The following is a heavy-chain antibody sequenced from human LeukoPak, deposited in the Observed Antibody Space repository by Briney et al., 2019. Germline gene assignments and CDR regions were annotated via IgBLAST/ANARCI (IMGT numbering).Heavy chain of an antibody. J-gene: IGHJ4*02. V-gene: IGHV3-30-3*01. Sequence: GRSLRLSCAASGFTFSNYAMHWVRLAPGKGLEWVAGISNDGSNKYFADSVKGRFTISRDNSKNTLYVQMNSLRAEDTAVYYCARDRGTNGDYHRGYFDYWGQGTLVTVSS. CDR3: ARDRGTNGDYHRGYFDY. CDR1: GFTFSNYA. D-gene: IGHD1-1*01. CDR2: ISNDGSNK.